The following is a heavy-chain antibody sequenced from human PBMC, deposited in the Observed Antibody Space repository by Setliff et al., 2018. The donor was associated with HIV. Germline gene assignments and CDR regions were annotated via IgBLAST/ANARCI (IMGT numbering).Heavy chain of an antibody. J-gene: IGHJ4*02. V-gene: IGHV4-39*02. CDR1: GGSTDSGSYY. CDR2: MYYTGST. Sequence: SETLSLTCNVSGGSTDSGSYYWAWIRQPPGKGLEWIGSMYYTGSTSYNPSLKSRVTISIDTSKNQFSLKLNSVTAADTAMYYCARDGGSSGWYFVLGYSDYWGPGTLVTVSS. CDR3: ARDGGSSGWYFVLGYSDY. D-gene: IGHD6-19*01.